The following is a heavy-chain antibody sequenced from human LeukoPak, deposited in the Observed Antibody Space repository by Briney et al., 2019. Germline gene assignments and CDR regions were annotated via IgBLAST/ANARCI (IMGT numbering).Heavy chain of an antibody. Sequence: PSETLSLTCTVSGGSICSSSYYWGWIRQPPGKGLEWIGSIYYSGSTYYNPSLKSRVTISVDTSKNQFSLKLSSVTAADTAVYYCVRHQSMVRGVNRAIDYWGQGTLVTVSS. J-gene: IGHJ4*02. D-gene: IGHD3-10*01. CDR2: IYYSGST. V-gene: IGHV4-39*01. CDR3: VRHQSMVRGVNRAIDY. CDR1: GGSICSSSYY.